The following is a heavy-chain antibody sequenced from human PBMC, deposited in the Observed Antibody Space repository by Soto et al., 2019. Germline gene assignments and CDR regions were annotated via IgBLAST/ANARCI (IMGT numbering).Heavy chain of an antibody. D-gene: IGHD1-26*01. CDR2: INPRSGYT. CDR1: GYTFIGYY. J-gene: IGHJ5*02. V-gene: IGHV1-2*06. CDR3: GRDGVGATPLGWFDP. Sequence: QVQFVQSGAEVKKPGASVKVSCKASGYTFIGYYIHWVRQAPGQGLEWMGRINPRSGYTTYAQKFQGRLTMTRDTCISTAYMALSSLRSEDTAVYYCGRDGVGATPLGWFDPWGQGSLVTVS.